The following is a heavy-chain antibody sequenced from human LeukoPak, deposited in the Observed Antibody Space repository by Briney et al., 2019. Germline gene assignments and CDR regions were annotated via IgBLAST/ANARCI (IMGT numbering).Heavy chain of an antibody. Sequence: GGSLRLSCAASGFTFDDYAMHWVRQAPGKGLEWVSGISWNSGSIGYADSVKGRFTISRDNAKNSLYLQMNSLRAEDTALYYCAKDLNGDNYFDYWGQGTLVTVSS. J-gene: IGHJ4*02. CDR2: ISWNSGSI. CDR3: AKDLNGDNYFDY. V-gene: IGHV3-9*01. D-gene: IGHD1-1*01. CDR1: GFTFDDYA.